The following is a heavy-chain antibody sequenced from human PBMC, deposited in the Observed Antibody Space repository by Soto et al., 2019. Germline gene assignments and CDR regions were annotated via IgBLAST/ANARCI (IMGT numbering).Heavy chain of an antibody. V-gene: IGHV3-23*01. J-gene: IGHJ3*02. Sequence: EVQLLESGGGLVQPGGSLRLSCAASGFTFSSYAMSWVRQAPGKGLEWVSAISGSGGSTYYADSEKGRFTISRDNSKNTLYVQMNSLRAEDTAVYYCSTETHYDFWSGYLRGSFDIWGQGTMVTVSS. CDR2: ISGSGGST. CDR1: GFTFSSYA. D-gene: IGHD3-3*01. CDR3: STETHYDFWSGYLRGSFDI.